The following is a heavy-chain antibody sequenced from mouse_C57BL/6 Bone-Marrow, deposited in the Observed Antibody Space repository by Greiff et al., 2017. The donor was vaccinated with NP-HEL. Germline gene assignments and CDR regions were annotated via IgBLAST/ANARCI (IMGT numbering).Heavy chain of an antibody. D-gene: IGHD1-1*01. CDR2: IDPSDSET. Sequence: QVQLQQSGAELVRPGSSVKLSCKASGYTFTSYWMHWVKQRPIQGLEWIGNIDPSDSETHYNQKFKDKATLTVDKSSSTAYMQLSSLTSEDSAVYYCARNGYYYGSPLAYWGQGTLVTVSA. J-gene: IGHJ3*01. V-gene: IGHV1-52*01. CDR1: GYTFTSYW. CDR3: ARNGYYYGSPLAY.